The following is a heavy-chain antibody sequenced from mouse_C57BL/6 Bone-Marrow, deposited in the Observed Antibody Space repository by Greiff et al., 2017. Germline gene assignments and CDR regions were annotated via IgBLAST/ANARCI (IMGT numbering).Heavy chain of an antibody. CDR1: GYAFSSSW. CDR3: ASPGSSYGY. J-gene: IGHJ2*01. D-gene: IGHD1-1*01. CDR2: IYPGDGDT. V-gene: IGHV1-82*01. Sequence: VQVVESGPELVKPGASVKISCKASGYAFSSSWMNWVKQRPGKGLEWIGRIYPGDGDTNYNGKFKGKATLTADKSSSTAYMQLSSLTSEDSAVYFCASPGSSYGYWGQGTTLTVSS.